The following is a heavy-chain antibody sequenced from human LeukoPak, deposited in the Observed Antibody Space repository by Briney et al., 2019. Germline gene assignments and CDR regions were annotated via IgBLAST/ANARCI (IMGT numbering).Heavy chain of an antibody. V-gene: IGHV4-4*07. J-gene: IGHJ4*02. CDR2: IYTSGST. Sequence: SETLSLTCTVSGGSFSTYYWSWIRQPAGKGLEWIGRIYTSGSTNYNPSLKSRVTMSVDTSKNQFSLKLSSVTAADTAVYYCARHHIYYYDSSGYFDYWGQGTLVTVSS. CDR3: ARHHIYYYDSSGYFDY. CDR1: GGSFSTYY. D-gene: IGHD3-22*01.